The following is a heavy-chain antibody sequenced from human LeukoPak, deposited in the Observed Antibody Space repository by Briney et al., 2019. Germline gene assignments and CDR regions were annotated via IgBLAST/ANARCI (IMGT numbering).Heavy chain of an antibody. V-gene: IGHV3-15*01. CDR2: IKSKTGGGAT. J-gene: IGHJ3*02. CDR3: VREEYHYGYHSFDT. Sequence: PGGSLRLSCAVSGFTFTNAWMSWVRQAPGKGLEWVGRIKSKTGGGATDYAAPVKDRFTISGDESKNTLYVEMNSMKIEDTGVYYCVREEYHYGYHSFDTWGQGSMVTVSS. D-gene: IGHD3-22*01. CDR1: GFTFTNAW.